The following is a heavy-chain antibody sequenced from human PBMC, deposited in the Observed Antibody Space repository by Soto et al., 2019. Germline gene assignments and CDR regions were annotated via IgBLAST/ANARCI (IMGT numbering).Heavy chain of an antibody. V-gene: IGHV3-21*01. CDR2: ISSSSSYI. CDR3: ARESEDLTSNFDY. CDR1: GFTFSSYS. J-gene: IGHJ4*02. Sequence: GGSLRLSCAASGFTFSSYSMNWVRQAQGKGLEWVSSISSSSSYIYYADSVKGRFTISRDNAKNSLYLQMNSLRAEDTAVYYSARESEDLTSNFDYWGQGTLVTVSS.